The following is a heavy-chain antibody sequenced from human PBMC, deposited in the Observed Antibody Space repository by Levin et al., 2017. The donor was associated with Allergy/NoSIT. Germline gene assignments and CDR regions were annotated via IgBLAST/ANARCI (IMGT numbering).Heavy chain of an antibody. CDR2: ISAYNGNT. Sequence: GESLKISCKASGYNFTNYGISWVRQAPGQGLEWMGWISAYNGNTNYAQKFQGRVTMTIQTSTNTAYMELRSLRSDDTAVYYCARVGIDFWGVYQKSWGYMDVWGQGTTVTISS. D-gene: IGHD3-3*01. J-gene: IGHJ6*03. V-gene: IGHV1-18*01. CDR3: ARVGIDFWGVYQKSWGYMDV. CDR1: GYNFTNYG.